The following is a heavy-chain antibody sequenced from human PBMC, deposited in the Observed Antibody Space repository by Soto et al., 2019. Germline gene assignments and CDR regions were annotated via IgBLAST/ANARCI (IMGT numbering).Heavy chain of an antibody. CDR3: ARMFHCSGGTCPFDY. J-gene: IGHJ4*02. V-gene: IGHV2-70*04. CDR1: GFSLSTSGMR. CDR2: IDWDDDK. D-gene: IGHD2-15*01. Sequence: GSGPTLVNPTQTLTLTCTFSGFSLSTSGMRVSWISQPPGKALEWLARIDWDDDKFYNTSLKTRLTISKDSSKNQVVLTMTNMDPVDTATYYCARMFHCSGGTCPFDYWGQGALVTVSS.